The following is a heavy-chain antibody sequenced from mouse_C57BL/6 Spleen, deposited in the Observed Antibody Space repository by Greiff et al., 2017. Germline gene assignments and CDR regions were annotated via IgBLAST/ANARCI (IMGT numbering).Heavy chain of an antibody. Sequence: QVQLQQSGAELVKPGASVKISCKASGYAFSSYWMNWVKQRPGKGLEWIGQIYPGDGDTNYNGKFKGKATLTADKSSSTAYMQLSSLTSEDSAVYFCAGGYYGSSSYFDYWGQGTTLTVSS. V-gene: IGHV1-80*01. D-gene: IGHD1-1*01. J-gene: IGHJ2*01. CDR2: IYPGDGDT. CDR3: AGGYYGSSSYFDY. CDR1: GYAFSSYW.